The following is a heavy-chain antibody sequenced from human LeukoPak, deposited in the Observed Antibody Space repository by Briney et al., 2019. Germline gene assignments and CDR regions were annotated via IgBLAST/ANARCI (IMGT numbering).Heavy chain of an antibody. D-gene: IGHD6-13*01. CDR1: GFTFNNYA. Sequence: GGSLRLSCEAPGFTFNNYAMHGVRQAPARGQEWVAVISYDGGDKYYADSVKGRFTISRDNSKNTLYLQMLYLRGEDTAVYHCARGGPRIATTSTGLDPWGQGTLVAVSS. CDR2: ISYDGGDK. CDR3: ARGGPRIATTSTGLDP. J-gene: IGHJ5*02. V-gene: IGHV3-30*17.